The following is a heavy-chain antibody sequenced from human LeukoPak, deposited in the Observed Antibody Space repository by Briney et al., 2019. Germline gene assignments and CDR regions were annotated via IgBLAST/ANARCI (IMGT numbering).Heavy chain of an antibody. J-gene: IGHJ4*02. Sequence: SETLSLTCTVSGGSLSSYYWGWIRQPAREGLEWIGRIYTSGSTNYNPSLKSRVTISVDTSKNQFSLKLSSVTAADTAVYYCAREGSRTSYFDYWGQGTLVTVSS. CDR1: GGSLSSYY. CDR2: IYTSGST. CDR3: AREGSRTSYFDY. D-gene: IGHD2-2*01. V-gene: IGHV4-4*07.